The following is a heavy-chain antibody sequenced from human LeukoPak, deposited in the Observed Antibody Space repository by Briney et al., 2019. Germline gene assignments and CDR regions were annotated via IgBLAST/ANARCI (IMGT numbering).Heavy chain of an antibody. V-gene: IGHV3-7*01. CDR3: ARDRHSGHFD. CDR2: IKEDGSEK. D-gene: IGHD1-26*01. Sequence: GGSLRLSCAASGFTFSSYAMSWVRQAPGKGLEWVANIKEDGSEKYSVDSMKGRFTIFRDNAKNSLYLQMNSLRAEDTAIYYCARDRHSGHFDWGQGTLVTVSS. J-gene: IGHJ4*02. CDR1: GFTFSSYA.